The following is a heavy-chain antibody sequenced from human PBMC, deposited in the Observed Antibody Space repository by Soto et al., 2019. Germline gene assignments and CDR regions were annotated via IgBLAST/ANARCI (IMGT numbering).Heavy chain of an antibody. J-gene: IGHJ4*02. CDR2: VTHSGST. V-gene: IGHV4-34*02. Sequence: QVHLQQWGAGLLKPSETLSLTCAVYGGSFSTYNWTWIRQPPGKGLEWIGEVTHSGSTNSNPSLMGRGSITLVTSKNLGSLLVTTVTAAVTAVYNFARATAPVLRSLELSSIIPQLFDFWGQGTLVTVSS. CDR1: GGSFSTYN. D-gene: IGHD3-3*01. CDR3: ARATAPVLRSLELSSIIPQLFDF.